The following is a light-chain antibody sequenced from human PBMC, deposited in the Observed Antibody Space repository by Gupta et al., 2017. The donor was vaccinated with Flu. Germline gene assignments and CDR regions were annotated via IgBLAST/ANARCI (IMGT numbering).Light chain of an antibody. CDR3: QQYGSSPPVT. Sequence: MVFFLSLRTLPYSPGERATLSCRASQSVSSSYLAWYQQKPGQAPRLLIYGASSRATGIPDRFSGSGSGTDFTLTISRLEPEDFAVYYCQQYGSSPPVTFGQGTRLEIK. V-gene: IGKV3-20*01. CDR2: GAS. CDR1: QSVSSSY. J-gene: IGKJ5*01.